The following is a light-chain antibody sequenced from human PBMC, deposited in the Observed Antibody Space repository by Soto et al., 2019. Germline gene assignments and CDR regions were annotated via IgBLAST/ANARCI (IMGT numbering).Light chain of an antibody. CDR3: SSYATTSHV. CDR1: SGDVGAYDY. V-gene: IGLV2-14*01. CDR2: EVT. J-gene: IGLJ1*01. Sequence: QSALTQPASVSGSPGQSITISCTGTSGDVGAYDYVSWYQQHPGKAPKLMIYEVTGRPSGVSNRFSGSKSGNTASLTISGLQAEDEAEYYCSSYATTSHVFGTGTKVTVL.